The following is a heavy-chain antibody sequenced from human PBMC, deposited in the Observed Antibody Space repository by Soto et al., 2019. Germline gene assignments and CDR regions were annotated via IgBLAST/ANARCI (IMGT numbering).Heavy chain of an antibody. V-gene: IGHV3-21*01. CDR1: GFTFSSYS. CDR2: ISSSSSYI. CDR3: AREVMANCNPTYYFDF. J-gene: IGHJ4*02. D-gene: IGHD1-1*01. Sequence: EVQLVESGGGLVKPGGSLRLSCAASGFTFSSYSMNWVRQAPGKGLEWVSSISSSSSYIYYAGSVKGRFTISRDNAKNSLALQRNSARAEDTAVYECAREVMANCNPTYYFDFWGQGILVIVSS.